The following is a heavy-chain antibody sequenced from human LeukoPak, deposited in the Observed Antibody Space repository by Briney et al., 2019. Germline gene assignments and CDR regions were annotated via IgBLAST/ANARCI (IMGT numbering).Heavy chain of an antibody. V-gene: IGHV3-23*01. CDR1: GFTFTTYD. CDR3: ARDPYDILTGSA. CDR2: ISGGGGST. J-gene: IGHJ5*02. D-gene: IGHD3-9*01. Sequence: PGGSLRLSCAASGFTFTTYDMNWVRQAPGTGLEWVSAISGGGGSTYYADSVKGRFTISRDNSKNTLYLQMNSLRAEDTAVYYCARDPYDILTGSAWGQGTLVTVFS.